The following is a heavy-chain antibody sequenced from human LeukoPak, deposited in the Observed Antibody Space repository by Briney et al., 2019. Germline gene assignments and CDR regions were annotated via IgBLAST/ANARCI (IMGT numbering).Heavy chain of an antibody. Sequence: GGSLRLCCAASGFTFSSYAMSWVRQAPGKGLEWVSAISGSGGSTYYADSVKGRFTISRDNSKNTPYLQMNSLRAEDTAVYYCAKGDDFWSGYVDYWGQGTLVTVSS. V-gene: IGHV3-23*01. CDR2: ISGSGGST. J-gene: IGHJ4*02. CDR1: GFTFSSYA. CDR3: AKGDDFWSGYVDY. D-gene: IGHD3-3*01.